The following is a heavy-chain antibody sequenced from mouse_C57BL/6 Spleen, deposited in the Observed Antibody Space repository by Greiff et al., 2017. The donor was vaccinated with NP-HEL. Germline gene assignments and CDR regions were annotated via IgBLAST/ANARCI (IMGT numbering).Heavy chain of an antibody. V-gene: IGHV1-64*01. J-gene: IGHJ1*03. CDR1: GYTFTSYW. Sequence: VQLQQPGAELVKPGASVKLSCKASGYTFTSYWMHWVKQRPGQGLEWIGMIHPNSGSTNYNEKFKSKATLTVDESSSTAYMQLSSLTSEDSAVYYCARSGTEYFDVWGTGTTVTVSS. CDR3: ARSGTEYFDV. D-gene: IGHD4-1*01. CDR2: IHPNSGST.